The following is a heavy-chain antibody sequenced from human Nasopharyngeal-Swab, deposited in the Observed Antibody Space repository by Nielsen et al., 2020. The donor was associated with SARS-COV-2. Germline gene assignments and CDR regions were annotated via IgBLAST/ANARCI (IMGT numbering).Heavy chain of an antibody. V-gene: IGHV5-51*01. D-gene: IGHD4-17*01. J-gene: IGHJ5*02. Sequence: GESLKISCKCSGYIFTSYWIGWVRQMPGKGQEWRGIIHPGDSDTRYSPSFQGQVTITADKSISTAYLQWSSLKASDTAMYYCARPNLNSETTWGQGTLVTVSS. CDR1: GYIFTSYW. CDR3: ARPNLNSETT. CDR2: IHPGDSDT.